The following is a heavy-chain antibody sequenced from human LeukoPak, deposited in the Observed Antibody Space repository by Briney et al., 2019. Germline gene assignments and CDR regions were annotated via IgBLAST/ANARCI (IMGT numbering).Heavy chain of an antibody. CDR3: ASSSYSSGWYGEVDY. CDR2: IYPGDSDT. CDR1: GYGFTSYW. D-gene: IGHD6-19*01. Sequence: PGESLKISCKGSGYGFTSYWIGWVRPMPGKGLEWMGIIYPGDSDTRYSPSFQGQVTISADKSISTAYLQWSSLKASDTAMYYCASSSYSSGWYGEVDYWGQGTLVTVSS. V-gene: IGHV5-51*01. J-gene: IGHJ4*02.